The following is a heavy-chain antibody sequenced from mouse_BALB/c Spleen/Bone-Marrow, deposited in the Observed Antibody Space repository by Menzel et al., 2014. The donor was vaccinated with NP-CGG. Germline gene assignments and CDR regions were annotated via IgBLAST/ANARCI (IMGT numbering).Heavy chain of an antibody. CDR2: IHPNSGNT. CDR1: GYTFTNSW. J-gene: IGHJ2*01. Sequence: VQLQESGSVLVRPGASVKLSCKASGYTFTNSWIHWAKQRPGQGLEWIGEIHPNSGNTNFNEKFKVKATLTVDTSSSTAYVDLSSLTAEDSAVNYCARHHRYAYYFNYWGQGTTLTVSS. D-gene: IGHD2-14*01. CDR3: ARHHRYAYYFNY. V-gene: IGHV1S130*01.